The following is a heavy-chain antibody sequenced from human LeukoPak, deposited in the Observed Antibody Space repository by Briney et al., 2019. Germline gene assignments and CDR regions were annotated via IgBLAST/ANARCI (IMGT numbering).Heavy chain of an antibody. Sequence: GESLRLSCAASGFAFRTYAMSWVRQAPGKGLEGVSAISGSGDKTFYAESVRGRFTISRDNAKNSLYLQMSNLRAEDTAVYFCARGGGLDVWGQGATVTVSS. CDR2: ISGSGDKT. D-gene: IGHD3-16*01. V-gene: IGHV3-23*01. J-gene: IGHJ6*02. CDR1: GFAFRTYA. CDR3: ARGGGLDV.